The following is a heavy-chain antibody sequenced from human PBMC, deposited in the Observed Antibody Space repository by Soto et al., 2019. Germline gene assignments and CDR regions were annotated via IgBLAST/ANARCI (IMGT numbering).Heavy chain of an antibody. CDR3: AKDHLPTTVTTPWFDP. D-gene: IGHD4-17*01. Sequence: QVQLVGSGGGVVQPGRSLRLSCAASGFTFSNHGMHWVRQAPGKGLEWVAVISYHGNDKYYADSVKGRFTISRDNSKNTLFLQMNSLTAVDTAVYYCAKDHLPTTVTTPWFDPWGQGTLVTVSS. J-gene: IGHJ5*02. CDR1: GFTFSNHG. CDR2: ISYHGNDK. V-gene: IGHV3-30*18.